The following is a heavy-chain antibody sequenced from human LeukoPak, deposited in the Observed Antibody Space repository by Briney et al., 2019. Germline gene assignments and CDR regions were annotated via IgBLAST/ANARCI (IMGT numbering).Heavy chain of an antibody. CDR3: ARTESRGDSGWYGYYYMDV. CDR2: IYTSGST. D-gene: IGHD6-19*01. J-gene: IGHJ6*03. CDR1: GGSISSGSYY. Sequence: SETLSLTCTVSGGSISSGSYYWSWIRQPAGKGLEWIGRIYTSGSTNYNPSLKSRVTISVDTSKNQFSLKLSSVTAADTAVYYCARTESRGDSGWYGYYYMDVWGKGTTVTVSS. V-gene: IGHV4-61*02.